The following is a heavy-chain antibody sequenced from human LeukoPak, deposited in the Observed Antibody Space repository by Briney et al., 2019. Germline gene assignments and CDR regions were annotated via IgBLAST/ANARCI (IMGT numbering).Heavy chain of an antibody. J-gene: IGHJ4*02. CDR1: GCTFSSYS. CDR2: ISSSSSYI. D-gene: IGHD3-9*01. CDR3: ARDRPYDILTGYTPNGVDY. V-gene: IGHV3-21*01. Sequence: GGSLRLSCAASGCTFSSYSMNWVRQAPGKGLEWVSSISSSSSYIYYADSVKGRFTISRDNAKNSLYLQMNSLRAEDTAVYYCARDRPYDILTGYTPNGVDYWGQGTLVTVSS.